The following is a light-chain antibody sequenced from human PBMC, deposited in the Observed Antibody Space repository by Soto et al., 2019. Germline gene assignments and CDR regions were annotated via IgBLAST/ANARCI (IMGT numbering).Light chain of an antibody. CDR1: QSVSRNY. CDR3: QQYGDSPRT. J-gene: IGKJ1*01. V-gene: IGKV3-20*01. CDR2: DAF. Sequence: EIVLTQSPGTLSLSPWEIATLSCRASQSVSRNYLAWYQQRPGQAPRLLIYDAFNRATGIPDRFSGRGSGTDFTLTISRLEPEDFAVYYCQQYGDSPRTFGQGTKVDIK.